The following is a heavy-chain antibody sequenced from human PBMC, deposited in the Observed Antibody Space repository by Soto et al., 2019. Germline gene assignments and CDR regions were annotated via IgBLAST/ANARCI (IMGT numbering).Heavy chain of an antibody. J-gene: IGHJ6*02. D-gene: IGHD3-22*01. CDR1: GYTFTSYG. Sequence: QVQLVQSGAEVKKPGASVKVSCKASGYTFTSYGISWVRQAPGQGLEWMGWISAYNGNTNYAQKLQGRVTMTTDTSTSTAYMELRSLRSDDTAVYYCAREREYYYDSSGYYTPGYYYYGMDVWGQGTTVTVSS. CDR3: AREREYYYDSSGYYTPGYYYYGMDV. V-gene: IGHV1-18*01. CDR2: ISAYNGNT.